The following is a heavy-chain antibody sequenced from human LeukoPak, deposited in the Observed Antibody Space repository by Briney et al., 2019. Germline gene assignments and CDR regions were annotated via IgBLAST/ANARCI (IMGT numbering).Heavy chain of an antibody. D-gene: IGHD3-10*01. CDR1: GGPVRSGSYY. V-gene: IGHV4-61*01. CDR3: ARGYYGSGSFFDY. J-gene: IGHJ4*02. Sequence: SETLSLTCTVSGGPVRSGSYYWSWIRQPPGKGLEWIGYIYYSGSTNYNPSLRSRVTISVDTSKNQFSLKLSSVTAADTAVYYCARGYYGSGSFFDYWGQGTLVTVSS. CDR2: IYYSGST.